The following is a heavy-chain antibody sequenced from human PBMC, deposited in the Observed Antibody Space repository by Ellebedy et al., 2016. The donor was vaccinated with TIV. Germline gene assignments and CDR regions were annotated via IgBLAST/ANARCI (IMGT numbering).Heavy chain of an antibody. CDR2: IYYSGST. CDR3: ARDGWGEAVADSDY. V-gene: IGHV4-39*02. CDR1: GGSVSSGSYY. J-gene: IGHJ4*02. D-gene: IGHD6-19*01. Sequence: SETLSLXXTVSGGSVSSGSYYWSWIRQPPGKGLEWIGSIYYSGSTYYNPSLKSRVTISVDTSKNQFSLKLSSVTAADTAVYYCARDGWGEAVADSDYWGQGTLVTVSS.